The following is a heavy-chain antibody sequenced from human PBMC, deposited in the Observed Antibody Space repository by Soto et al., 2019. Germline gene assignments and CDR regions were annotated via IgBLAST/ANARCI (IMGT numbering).Heavy chain of an antibody. J-gene: IGHJ4*02. CDR2: IYYSGST. CDR1: GGSISSYY. CDR3: ARISRGHFDY. Sequence: QVQLQESGPGLVKPSETLSLTCTVSGGSISSYYWSWIRQPPGKGLEWIGYIYYSGSTNYNPSLKSRVTISVDTSKNQFSLKLSSVTAADTAVYYCARISRGHFDYWGQGTLVTVSS. D-gene: IGHD3-10*01. V-gene: IGHV4-59*08.